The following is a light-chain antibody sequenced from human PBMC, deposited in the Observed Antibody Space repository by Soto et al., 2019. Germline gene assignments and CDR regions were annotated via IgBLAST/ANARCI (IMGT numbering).Light chain of an antibody. V-gene: IGKV3-20*01. Sequence: EVVVTQSPGTLSLSPGERATLSCRASQSVSSTYLAWYQQKPGQSPRLLIYSTSSRATGIPDRFSGSGSGTDFTLTISRLEPEDFAVYYCQQYGRSPNTFGQGTKLEI. CDR3: QQYGRSPNT. CDR1: QSVSSTY. J-gene: IGKJ2*01. CDR2: STS.